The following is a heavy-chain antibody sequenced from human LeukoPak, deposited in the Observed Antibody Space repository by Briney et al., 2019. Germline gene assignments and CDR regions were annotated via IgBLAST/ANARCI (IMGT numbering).Heavy chain of an antibody. J-gene: IGHJ5*02. V-gene: IGHV4-38-2*02. CDR2: IYHSGST. CDR3: ARQANCGGDCYSFDP. CDR1: GYSISSGYY. Sequence: PSETLSLTCTVSGYSISSGYYWGWIRQPPGKGLEWIGSIYHSGSTFYNPSLKSRVTISVDTSKNQFPLRLTSVTAADTAVYYCARQANCGGDCYSFDPWGQGTLVTVSS. D-gene: IGHD2-21*01.